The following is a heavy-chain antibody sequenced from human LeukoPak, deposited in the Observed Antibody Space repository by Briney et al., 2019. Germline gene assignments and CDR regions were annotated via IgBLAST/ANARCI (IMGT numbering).Heavy chain of an antibody. CDR3: AREIEVLQAIDY. V-gene: IGHV1-46*01. CDR2: INPSGGGT. D-gene: IGHD1-26*01. J-gene: IGHJ4*02. CDR1: GYTFTSYY. Sequence: GASVKVSCTASGYTFTSYYMHWVRQAPGQGLEWMGIINPSGGGTSYAQKFQGRVTMTRDTSTSTVYMELSSLRSEDTAVYYCAREIEVLQAIDYWGQGTLVTVSS.